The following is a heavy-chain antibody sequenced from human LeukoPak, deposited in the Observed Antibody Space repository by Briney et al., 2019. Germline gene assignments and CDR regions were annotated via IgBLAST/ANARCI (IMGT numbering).Heavy chain of an antibody. CDR1: GGTFSSDA. V-gene: IGHV1-8*02. D-gene: IGHD1-26*01. CDR3: ARGLRWELPDY. CDR2: MNPNSGNT. J-gene: IGHJ4*02. Sequence: ASVKVSCKASGGTFSSDAINWVRQATGQGLEWMGWMNPNSGNTGYAQKFQGRVTMTRNTSISTAYMELSSLRSEDTAVYYCARGLRWELPDYWGQGTLVTVSS.